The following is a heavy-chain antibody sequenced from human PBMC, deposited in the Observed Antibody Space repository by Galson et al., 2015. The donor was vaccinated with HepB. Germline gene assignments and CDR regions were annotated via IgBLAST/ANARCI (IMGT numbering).Heavy chain of an antibody. V-gene: IGHV3-30-3*01. J-gene: IGHJ4*02. CDR3: ARGYYYDSSGYLDY. CDR1: GFTFSSYA. D-gene: IGHD3-22*01. Sequence: SLRLSCAASGFTFSSYAMHWVRQAPGKGLEWVAVISYDGSNKYYADSVKGRFTISRDNSKNTLYLQMNSLRAEDTAVYYCARGYYYDSSGYLDYWGQGTLVTVSS. CDR2: ISYDGSNK.